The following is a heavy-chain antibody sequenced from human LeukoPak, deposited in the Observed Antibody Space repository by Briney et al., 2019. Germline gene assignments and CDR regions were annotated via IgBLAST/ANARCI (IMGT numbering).Heavy chain of an antibody. J-gene: IGHJ4*02. D-gene: IGHD2-2*01. Sequence: GGPLTLSCTASGFTFSVYYMSWIRQAPGKGLEWVWYICSSGSTIYYADSVKGRFTISRDNAKNSLYLQMNSLRAEDTAVYYCARKVVGVPAATPYFDYWGQGTLVTVSS. V-gene: IGHV3-11*01. CDR1: GFTFSVYY. CDR3: ARKVVGVPAATPYFDY. CDR2: ICSSGSTI.